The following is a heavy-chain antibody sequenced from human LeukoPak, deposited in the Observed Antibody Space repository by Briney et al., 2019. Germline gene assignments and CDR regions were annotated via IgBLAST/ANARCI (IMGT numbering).Heavy chain of an antibody. J-gene: IGHJ4*02. CDR2: ISYDGSNK. CDR3: ARGSGDYGDFLFIY. CDR1: GFTFSSYG. D-gene: IGHD4-17*01. Sequence: GGSLRLSCAASGFTFSSYGMNWVRQAPGKGLEWVALISYDGSNKYYADSVKGRFTISRDNAKNSLYLQMNSLRAEDTAVYYCARGSGDYGDFLFIYWGQGTLVTVSS. V-gene: IGHV3-30*03.